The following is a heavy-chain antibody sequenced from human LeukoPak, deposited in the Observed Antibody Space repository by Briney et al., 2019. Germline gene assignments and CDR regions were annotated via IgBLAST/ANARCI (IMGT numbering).Heavy chain of an antibody. CDR1: GYSISSGYY. J-gene: IGHJ4*02. V-gene: IGHV4-38-2*02. Sequence: SETLSLTCNVSGYSISSGYYWGWIRQSPGKGLEWIGTVYHTGTTYYSPSLKSRLAISLDTSTNRFSLKLTSVTATDTAVYYCASAHYEASGLGYYFKFWGQGTLVSDSS. CDR2: VYHTGTT. CDR3: ASAHYEASGLGYYFKF. D-gene: IGHD3-22*01.